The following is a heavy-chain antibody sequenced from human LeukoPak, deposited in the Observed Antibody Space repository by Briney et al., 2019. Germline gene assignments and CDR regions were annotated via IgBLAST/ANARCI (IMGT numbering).Heavy chain of an antibody. CDR2: ISAYNGNT. V-gene: IGHV1-18*04. J-gene: IGHJ6*04. Sequence: GASVKVSCKASGYTFTSYGISWVRQAPGQGLEWMGWISAYNGNTSYAQKLQGRVTMTTDTSTSTAYMELRSLRSDDTAVYYCARDHGRRSAGYYYGMDVWGKGTTVTVSS. CDR3: ARDHGRRSAGYYYGMDV. D-gene: IGHD2-15*01. CDR1: GYTFTSYG.